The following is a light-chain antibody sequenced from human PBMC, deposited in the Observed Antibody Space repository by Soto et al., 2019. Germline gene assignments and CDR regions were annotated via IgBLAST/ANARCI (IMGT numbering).Light chain of an antibody. J-gene: IGLJ2*01. CDR3: QYYDSSLGGARV. Sequence: QSVLTQPPSVSGAPGQKVTISCAGSRSNIGAGHDVHWYQQLPGAAPKLLIYGNDNRPSGVPDRFSASRSGTSASLAVTGLQAEDEADYHCQYYDSSLGGARVFGGGTKVTVL. CDR2: GND. V-gene: IGLV1-40*01. CDR1: RSNIGAGHD.